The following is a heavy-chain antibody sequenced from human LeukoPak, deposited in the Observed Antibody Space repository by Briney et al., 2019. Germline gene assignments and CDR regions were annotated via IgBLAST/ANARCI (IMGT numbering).Heavy chain of an antibody. CDR3: ARDFYYGDHSFDY. D-gene: IGHD4-17*01. CDR2: IKQDGSEK. J-gene: IGHJ4*02. CDR1: GFTFSSYW. V-gene: IGHV3-7*01. Sequence: PGGSLRLSCAASGFTFSSYWMSWVRQAPGKGLEWVANIKQDGSEKYYVDSVKGRFTISRDNAKNSLYLQMNSLRAEDTAVYYCARDFYYGDHSFDYWGQGTLVTVSS.